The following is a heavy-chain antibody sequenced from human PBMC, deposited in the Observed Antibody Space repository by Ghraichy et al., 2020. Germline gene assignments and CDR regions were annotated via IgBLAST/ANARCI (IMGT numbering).Heavy chain of an antibody. CDR2: IYSGGNT. CDR1: GFIVSSNY. J-gene: IGHJ6*02. V-gene: IGHV3-53*01. CDR3: ARAHERSYYYGMDV. Sequence: GGSLNISCAASGFIVSSNYMSWVRQAPGKGLEWVSVIYSGGNTYSADSVKGRFTISRDNSKNTLYLQMNSLRAEDTAVYYCARAHERSYYYGMDVWGQGTTVTVSS.